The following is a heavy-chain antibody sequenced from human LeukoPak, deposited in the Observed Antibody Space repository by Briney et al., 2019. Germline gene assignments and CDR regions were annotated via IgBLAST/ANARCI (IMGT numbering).Heavy chain of an antibody. D-gene: IGHD2-15*01. J-gene: IGHJ5*02. CDR3: ATDRGRYCSGGSCYFSEPRTLYNGSWFDP. CDR1: GYTLTELS. Sequence: ASVEVSCKVSGYTLTELSMHWVRQAPGKGLEWMGGFDPEDGETIYAQKFQGRVTMTEDTSTDTAYMELSSLRSEDTAVYYCATDRGRYCSGGSCYFSEPRTLYNGSWFDPWGQGTLVTVSS. CDR2: FDPEDGET. V-gene: IGHV1-24*01.